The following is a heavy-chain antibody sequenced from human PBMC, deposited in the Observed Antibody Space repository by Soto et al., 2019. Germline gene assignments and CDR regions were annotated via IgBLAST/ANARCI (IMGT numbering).Heavy chain of an antibody. Sequence: TSEPLSLTYTVSGGSIRSGGYYWSWIQKPPGKGLEWIGYIYYSGSTNYNPSLKSRVTISVDTSKNQFSLKLSSVTAADTAVYYCARVLLGTAMVPNWFDPWGQGTLVTVSS. J-gene: IGHJ5*02. D-gene: IGHD5-18*01. V-gene: IGHV4-61*08. CDR2: IYYSGST. CDR3: ARVLLGTAMVPNWFDP. CDR1: GGSIRSGGYY.